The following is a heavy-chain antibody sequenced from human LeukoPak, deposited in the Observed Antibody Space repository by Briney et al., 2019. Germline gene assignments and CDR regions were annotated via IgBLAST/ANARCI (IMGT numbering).Heavy chain of an antibody. J-gene: IGHJ6*02. CDR1: GFTFSSYS. V-gene: IGHV3-21*01. Sequence: GGSLRLSCAASGFTFSSYSMNWVRQAPGKGLEWVSSISSSSSYIYYADSVKGRFTISRDNAKNSLYLQMNSLRAEDTAVYYCSSEDSRQLGWDVWGQGTTVTVS. CDR3: SSEDSRQLGWDV. CDR2: ISSSSSYI. D-gene: IGHD6-13*01.